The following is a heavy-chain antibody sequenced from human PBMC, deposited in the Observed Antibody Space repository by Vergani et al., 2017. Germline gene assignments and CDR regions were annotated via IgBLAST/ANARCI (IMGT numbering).Heavy chain of an antibody. CDR2: VSFRGDT. CDR3: VRRMAVAVAGSFDL. V-gene: IGHV4-59*08. Sequence: QVKLQESGPGLVKPSETLSLTCTVSGASVNSYYWSWIRQPPGKGLEWMGYVSFRGDTLYDPSVKGRMTISLNTSSNQFSLKLTSVSAADTARYYCVRRMAVAVAGSFDLWGQGTLVTVSS. J-gene: IGHJ4*02. CDR1: GASVNSYY. D-gene: IGHD6-19*01.